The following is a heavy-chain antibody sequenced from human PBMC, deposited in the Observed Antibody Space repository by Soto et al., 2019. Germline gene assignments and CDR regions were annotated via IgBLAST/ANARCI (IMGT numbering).Heavy chain of an antibody. J-gene: IGHJ6*02. D-gene: IGHD7-27*01. CDR2: IIPIFGTA. V-gene: IGHV1-69*13. Sequence: ASVKVSCKASGGTFSSYAISWVRQAPGQGLEWMGGIIPIFGTANYAQKFQGRVAITADESTSTAYMELSSLRSEDTAVYYCARDLNGGSERMFYGMDVWGQGTTVTVSS. CDR1: GGTFSSYA. CDR3: ARDLNGGSERMFYGMDV.